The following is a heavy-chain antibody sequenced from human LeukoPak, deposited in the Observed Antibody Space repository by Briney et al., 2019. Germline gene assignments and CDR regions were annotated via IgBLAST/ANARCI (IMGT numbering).Heavy chain of an antibody. CDR1: GFTFMTYG. D-gene: IGHD3-22*01. J-gene: IGHJ3*02. CDR3: ARGNYYYDSSGYYEGAFDI. Sequence: GGSLRLSCAASGFTFMTYGMHWVRQAPGKGLGWVAFIRYDGNIKYYADSVKGRFTISRDNSKNTLYLQMNSLRAEDTAVYYCARGNYYYDSSGYYEGAFDIWGQGTMVTVSS. V-gene: IGHV3-30*02. CDR2: IRYDGNIK.